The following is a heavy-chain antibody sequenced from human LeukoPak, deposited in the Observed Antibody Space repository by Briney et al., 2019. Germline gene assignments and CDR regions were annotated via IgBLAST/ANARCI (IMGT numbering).Heavy chain of an antibody. D-gene: IGHD5-24*01. CDR1: GGTFISYA. J-gene: IGHJ3*02. Sequence: SVKVSCKASGGTFISYAISWVRQAPGQGLEWMGGIIPIFGTTNYAQKFQGRVTITADKSTSTVYMELSSLRSEDTAVYYCARDEALQDAFDIWGQGTMVTVSS. CDR2: IIPIFGTT. CDR3: ARDEALQDAFDI. V-gene: IGHV1-69*06.